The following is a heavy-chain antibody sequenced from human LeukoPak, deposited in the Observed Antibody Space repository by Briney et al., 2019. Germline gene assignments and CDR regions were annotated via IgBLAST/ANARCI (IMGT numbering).Heavy chain of an antibody. CDR2: ISSSSSTI. J-gene: IGHJ6*03. CDR1: GFTFSSYS. Sequence: PGGSLRLSCAASGFTFSSYSMNWVRQAPGKGLEWVSYISSSSSTIYYADSVKGRFTISRDNAKNSLYLQMNSLRAEDTAVYYCAREEDYDFWSGSLSRLYYYYYMDVWGKGTTVTVSS. V-gene: IGHV3-48*01. D-gene: IGHD3-3*01. CDR3: AREEDYDFWSGSLSRLYYYYYMDV.